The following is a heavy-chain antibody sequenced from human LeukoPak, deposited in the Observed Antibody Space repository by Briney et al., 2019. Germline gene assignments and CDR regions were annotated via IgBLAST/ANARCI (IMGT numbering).Heavy chain of an antibody. CDR1: GYTLTELS. Sequence: ASVKVSCKASGYTLTELSMHWVRQAPGKGLEWMGGFDPEDGETIYAQKFQGRVTMTEDTSTDTAYMELSSLRSEDTAVYYCATDSGYYDSSGYSDYWGQGTLVTVSS. CDR2: FDPEDGET. J-gene: IGHJ4*02. V-gene: IGHV1-24*01. D-gene: IGHD3-22*01. CDR3: ATDSGYYDSSGYSDY.